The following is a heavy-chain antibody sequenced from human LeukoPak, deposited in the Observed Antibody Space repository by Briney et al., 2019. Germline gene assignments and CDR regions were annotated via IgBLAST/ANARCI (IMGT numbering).Heavy chain of an antibody. J-gene: IGHJ4*02. CDR1: GFTFSSYS. CDR3: VREIFGLDY. V-gene: IGHV3-21*01. D-gene: IGHD3-10*01. Sequence: GGSLRLSCAASGFTFSSYSMNWVRQAPGKGLEWVSSVSTGSRDIYYADSVKGRFTISRDSAKNSLYLQMNSLRAEDAAVYYCVREIFGLDYWGQGTLVTVSS. CDR2: VSTGSRDI.